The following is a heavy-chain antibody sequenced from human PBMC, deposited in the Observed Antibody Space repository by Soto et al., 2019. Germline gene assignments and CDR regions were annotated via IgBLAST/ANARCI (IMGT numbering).Heavy chain of an antibody. D-gene: IGHD6-19*01. CDR3: ARPGYSSGWYDY. V-gene: IGHV3-21*01. J-gene: IGHJ4*02. Sequence: PGGSLRLSCAASGFTFSSYSMNWVRQAPGKGLEWVSSISSSSSYIYYADSVKGRFTISRDNAKNSLYLQMNSLRAEDTAVYYCARPGYSSGWYDYWGQGTLVTVSS. CDR2: ISSSSSYI. CDR1: GFTFSSYS.